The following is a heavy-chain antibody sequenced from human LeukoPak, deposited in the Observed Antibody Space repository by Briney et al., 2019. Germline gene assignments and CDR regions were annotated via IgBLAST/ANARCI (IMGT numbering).Heavy chain of an antibody. J-gene: IGHJ6*02. CDR1: GGSISSGPYY. V-gene: IGHV4-61*01. D-gene: IGHD2/OR15-2a*01. CDR2: LSKSGNT. CDR3: AIHILRRGYYYGMDV. Sequence: SETLSLTCIVSGGSISSGPYYWGWIRQPPGKGLEWIGYLSKSGNTNYSPSLKSRVTIFGDTSKNQFFLKLSSVTAADTAVYYCAIHILRRGYYYGMDVWGQGTTVTVSS.